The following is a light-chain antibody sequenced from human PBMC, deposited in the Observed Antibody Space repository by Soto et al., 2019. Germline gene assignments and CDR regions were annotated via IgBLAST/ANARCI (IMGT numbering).Light chain of an antibody. Sequence: QSVLTQPPSASGTPGQRVTISCFGSSSNIRSNAVSWYQQLPGTTPKLLIYNNNERPSGVPDRFSGSKSGTSASLAISGLQSDDEADYYCAAWHDGLNVHYVFGSGTKLTVL. CDR3: AAWHDGLNVHYV. CDR2: NNN. CDR1: SSNIRSNA. V-gene: IGLV1-44*01. J-gene: IGLJ1*01.